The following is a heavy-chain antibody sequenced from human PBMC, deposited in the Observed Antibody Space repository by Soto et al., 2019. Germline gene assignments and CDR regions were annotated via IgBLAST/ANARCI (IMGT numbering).Heavy chain of an antibody. Sequence: ASVKVSCKVSGYTLTELSMHWVRQAPGKGLEWMGGFDPEDGETIYAQKFQGRVTMTEDTSTDTAYMELSSLRSEDTAVYYCATGFAYYYDSSGPPQDNTTYWGQGTLVTVSS. D-gene: IGHD3-22*01. V-gene: IGHV1-24*01. CDR2: FDPEDGET. CDR3: ATGFAYYYDSSGPPQDNTTY. CDR1: GYTLTELS. J-gene: IGHJ4*02.